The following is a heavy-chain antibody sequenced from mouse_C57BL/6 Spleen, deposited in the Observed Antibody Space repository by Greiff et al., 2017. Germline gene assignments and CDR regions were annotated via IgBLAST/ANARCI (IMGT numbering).Heavy chain of an antibody. D-gene: IGHD1-1*01. Sequence: QVQLQQPGAELVRPGSSVKLSCKASGYTFTSYWMHCVKQRPIQGLERIGNIDPSDSETHYNQKFKDKATLTVDKSSSTAYMQLSSLTAEDSAVYYRARAHYYGSSYYFDYWGQGTTLTVSS. CDR3: ARAHYYGSSYYFDY. J-gene: IGHJ2*01. CDR1: GYTFTSYW. V-gene: IGHV1-52*01. CDR2: IDPSDSET.